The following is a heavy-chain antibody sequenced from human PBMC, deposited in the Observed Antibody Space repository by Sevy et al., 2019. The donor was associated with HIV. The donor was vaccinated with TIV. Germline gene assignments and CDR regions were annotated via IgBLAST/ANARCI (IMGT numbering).Heavy chain of an antibody. V-gene: IGHV3-7*03. CDR3: VRDWRGYFDSGSRYYYYGMDV. D-gene: IGHD3-10*01. CDR1: GFTFSTYW. J-gene: IGHJ6*02. CDR2: IKEDGSES. Sequence: GGSLRLSCTASGFTFSTYWMSWVRQAPGKGLEWLANIKEDGSESYDVDSVKGRFTISRDNAKNSLHLQMNSLRADDTALYYCVRDWRGYFDSGSRYYYYGMDVWGQGTTVTVSS.